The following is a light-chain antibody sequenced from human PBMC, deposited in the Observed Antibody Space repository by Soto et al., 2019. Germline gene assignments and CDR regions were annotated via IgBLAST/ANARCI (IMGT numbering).Light chain of an antibody. Sequence: TQSPATLSVSPGERATLSCRASQTIYSNVAWYQQRPGQAPRLLIYRASSRATGIPDRFSGSGSGTDFTLTISRLEPEDFAVYYCQQYTSSLITFGQGTRLEIK. CDR3: QQYTSSLIT. V-gene: IGKV3-20*01. CDR1: QTIYSN. CDR2: RAS. J-gene: IGKJ5*01.